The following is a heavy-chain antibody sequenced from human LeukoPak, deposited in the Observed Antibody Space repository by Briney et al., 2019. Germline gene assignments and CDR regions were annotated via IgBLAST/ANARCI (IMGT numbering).Heavy chain of an antibody. CDR2: SNPNSGGT. V-gene: IGHV1-2*02. CDR3: ARSSYDYGDYLDAFDI. Sequence: ASVKVSCKASGYTFTGRYMHCVRQAPGQGLEWMGWSNPNSGGTNYAQKFQGRVTMTRDTSISTAYMELSRLRSDDTAVYYCARSSYDYGDYLDAFDIWGQGTMVTVSS. D-gene: IGHD4-17*01. CDR1: GYTFTGRY. J-gene: IGHJ3*02.